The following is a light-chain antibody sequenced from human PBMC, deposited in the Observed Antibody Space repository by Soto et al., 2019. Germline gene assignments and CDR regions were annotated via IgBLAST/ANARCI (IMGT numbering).Light chain of an antibody. J-gene: IGKJ1*01. CDR3: QQYNSYRT. Sequence: DIQMTQSPSTLSASVGDRVTITCRARQSISIWLAWYQQKPGKAPRLLIYDASILESGVPSRFSGSGSGTELTLTISSLQPDDFATYYCQQYNSYRTFGQGTRVEIK. V-gene: IGKV1-5*01. CDR2: DAS. CDR1: QSISIW.